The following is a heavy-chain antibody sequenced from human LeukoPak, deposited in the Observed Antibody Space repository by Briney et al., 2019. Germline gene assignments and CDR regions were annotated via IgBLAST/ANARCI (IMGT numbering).Heavy chain of an antibody. V-gene: IGHV1-2*06. CDR2: INPNSGGT. CDR1: GYTFTGYY. D-gene: IGHD6-19*01. J-gene: IGHJ4*02. CDR3: AKDQGYNSGWYALDY. Sequence: ASVKVSCKASGYTFTGYYMHWVRQAPGQGLEWMGRINPNSGGTNYAQKFQGRVTMTRDTSISTAYMELSRLRSDDTAVYYCAKDQGYNSGWYALDYWGQGTLVTVSS.